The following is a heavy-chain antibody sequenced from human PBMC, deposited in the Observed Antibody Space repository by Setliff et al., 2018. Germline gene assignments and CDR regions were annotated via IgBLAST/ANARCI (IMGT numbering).Heavy chain of an antibody. J-gene: IGHJ4*02. D-gene: IGHD3-3*01. CDR1: GYTFISYG. V-gene: IGHV1-18*01. Sequence: GAAVKVSCKTSGYTFISYGISWVRQAPGQGLEWMGWINNYNGNTDYAQNIQGRVTMTTDTSTSTAYMELRSLRSDDTAVYYCSRAPRLEWLLPTFDSLGQGTLVTVSS. CDR2: INNYNGNT. CDR3: SRAPRLEWLLPTFDS.